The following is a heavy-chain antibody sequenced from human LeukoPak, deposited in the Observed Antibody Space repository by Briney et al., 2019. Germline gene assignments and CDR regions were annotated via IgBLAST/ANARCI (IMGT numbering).Heavy chain of an antibody. CDR1: GDSVSNNNYF. J-gene: IGHJ5*02. V-gene: IGHV4-39*01. D-gene: IGHD2-15*01. CDR3: ARHAPGDIVVQIPARTRWFDP. CDR2: TYYRGTT. Sequence: SETLSLTRAASGDSVSNNNYFWGWIRQPPGKGLEWIGSTYYRGTTYYNPSVESRVTISADTSKNQLSLKLSSVTAADTAVYYCARHAPGDIVVQIPARTRWFDPWGQGTLVTVSS.